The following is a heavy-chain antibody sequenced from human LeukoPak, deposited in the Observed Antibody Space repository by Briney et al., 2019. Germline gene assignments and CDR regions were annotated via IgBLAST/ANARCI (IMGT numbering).Heavy chain of an antibody. J-gene: IGHJ4*02. CDR1: EFIFSSYK. V-gene: IGHV3-21*01. CDR3: ARDSPVPAATQGYFDY. CDR2: ISRNGDYI. Sequence: GGSLRLSCAAFEFIFSSYKMNWVRQAPGKGLEWVASISRNGDYIFYADSVKGQFTISRDNAKSSVFLQMNNLRAEDTAVYYCARDSPVPAATQGYFDYWGQGTLSPSPQ. D-gene: IGHD2-2*01.